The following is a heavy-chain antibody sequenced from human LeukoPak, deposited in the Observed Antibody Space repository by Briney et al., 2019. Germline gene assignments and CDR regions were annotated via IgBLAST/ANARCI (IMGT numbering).Heavy chain of an antibody. CDR2: IDPSDSET. CDR3: ARQTAMGRSGDY. D-gene: IGHD5-18*01. CDR1: GYSFTSYW. V-gene: IGHV5-51*01. Sequence: GESLKISCKGSGYSFTSYWIGWVRQMPGKGLEWMGIIDPSDSETRYTPSFQGQVTISVDESLTTAYLQWTSLKASDTAMYYCARQTAMGRSGDYWGQGTQVTVSS. J-gene: IGHJ4*02.